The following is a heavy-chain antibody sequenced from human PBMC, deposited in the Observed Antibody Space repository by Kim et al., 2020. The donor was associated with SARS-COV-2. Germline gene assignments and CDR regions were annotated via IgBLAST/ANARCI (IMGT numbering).Heavy chain of an antibody. Sequence: GGSLRLSCAASGFTFSSYAMSWVRQAPGKGLDWVSTISGGGGGTYSADSAKGRFTITSDNSRNTMNLQMNSLRVEDTAVYYCVKDFPNWGQGTLVTVSS. CDR2: ISGGGGGT. J-gene: IGHJ4*02. CDR1: GFTFSSYA. CDR3: VKDFPN. V-gene: IGHV3-23*01.